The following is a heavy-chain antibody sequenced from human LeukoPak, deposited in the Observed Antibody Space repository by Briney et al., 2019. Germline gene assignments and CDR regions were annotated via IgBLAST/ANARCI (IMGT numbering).Heavy chain of an antibody. CDR1: GFTFSSYE. V-gene: IGHV3-48*03. Sequence: GGSLRLSCAASGFTFSSYEMNWVRQAPGKGLEWVSYISSSGNTICYADSVKGRFTISRDNAKNSLYLQMNSLRAEDTAVYYCVRSNDYGDYADVYFDYWGQGTLVTVSS. D-gene: IGHD4-17*01. CDR2: ISSSGNTI. CDR3: VRSNDYGDYADVYFDY. J-gene: IGHJ4*02.